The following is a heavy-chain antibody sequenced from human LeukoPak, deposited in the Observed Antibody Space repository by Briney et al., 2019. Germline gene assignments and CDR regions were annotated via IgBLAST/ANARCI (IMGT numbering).Heavy chain of an antibody. J-gene: IGHJ4*02. CDR3: ARGYCSSTSCQYYLNY. D-gene: IGHD2-2*01. CDR1: GYTFTSYA. CDR2: INAGNGDT. Sequence: GASVRVSCKASGYTFTSYAMHWVRQAPGQRLEWMGWINAGNGDTKYSQKFQGRLTITRDTSASTADMELNSLRSEDTAVYYCARGYCSSTSCQYYLNYWGQGTLVTVSS. V-gene: IGHV1-3*01.